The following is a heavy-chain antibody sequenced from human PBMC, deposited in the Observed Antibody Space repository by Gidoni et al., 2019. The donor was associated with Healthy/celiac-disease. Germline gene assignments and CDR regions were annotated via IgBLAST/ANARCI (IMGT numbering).Heavy chain of an antibody. Sequence: PLETLSLTCAVYGGSFSGYYWSWIRQPPGKGLEWMREINHSGSTNYNPSLKGRVTISVDTSKNQFSLKLISVTAADTAVYYCARTYYDMLTVYNWFDPWGQGTLVTVSS. CDR1: GGSFSGYY. CDR2: INHSGST. CDR3: ARTYYDMLTVYNWFDP. D-gene: IGHD3-9*01. J-gene: IGHJ5*02. V-gene: IGHV4-34*01.